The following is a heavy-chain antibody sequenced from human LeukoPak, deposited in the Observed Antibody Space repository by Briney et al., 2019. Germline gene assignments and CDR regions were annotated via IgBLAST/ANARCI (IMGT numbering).Heavy chain of an antibody. J-gene: IGHJ5*02. V-gene: IGHV3-48*01. CDR2: ISSGTTII. CDR3: ARDRSGSYPNWFDP. D-gene: IGHD3-10*01. Sequence: GGSLRLSCAASGFTFSSYAMSWVRQAPGKGLEWVSYISSGTTIIYYADSVKGRFTISRDNAKNSLYLQMNSLRAEDTALYYCARDRSGSYPNWFDPWGQGTLVTVSS. CDR1: GFTFSSYA.